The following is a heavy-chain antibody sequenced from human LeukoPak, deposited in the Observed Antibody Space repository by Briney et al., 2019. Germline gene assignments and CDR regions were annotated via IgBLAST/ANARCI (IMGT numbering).Heavy chain of an antibody. CDR3: ARRVFSGWGYYFDY. CDR1: GYTFTGYY. D-gene: IGHD6-19*01. CDR2: INPKSGGT. V-gene: IGHV1-2*02. J-gene: IGHJ4*02. Sequence: GASVKVSCKASGYTFTGYYMHWVRQAPGQGLEWVGWINPKSGGTNYAQKFQGRVTMTSDTSITTVHMELSRLRSGDTAVYYCARRVFSGWGYYFDYWGQGTLVTVSS.